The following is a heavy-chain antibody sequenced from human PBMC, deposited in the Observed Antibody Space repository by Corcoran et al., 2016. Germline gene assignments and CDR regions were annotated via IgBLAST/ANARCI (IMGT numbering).Heavy chain of an antibody. CDR1: GGSFSGYY. CDR3: ARGKPTGWFDP. CDR2: INHSGST. J-gene: IGHJ5*02. V-gene: IGHV4-34*01. Sequence: QVQLQQWGAGLLKPSETLSLTCAVYGGSFSGYYWSWIRQPPGKGLEWIGEINHSGSTNYNPSLKSRVTISVDTSKNQFSLKLSSVTAADTAVYYCARGKPTGWFDPWGQGTLVTVSS. D-gene: IGHD4-4*01.